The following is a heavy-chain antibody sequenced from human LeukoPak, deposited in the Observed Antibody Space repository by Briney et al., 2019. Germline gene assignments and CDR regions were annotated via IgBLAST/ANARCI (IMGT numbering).Heavy chain of an antibody. CDR3: AKDYYDSSGYYLPPYYFDY. Sequence: PGGSLRLSCAASGFTFSSYAMSWVRQAPGKGLEWVSAISGSGGSTYYADSVKGRFTISRDNSKNTLYLQMNSLRAEDTAVYYCAKDYYDSSGYYLPPYYFDYWGQGTLVTVSS. CDR2: ISGSGGST. CDR1: GFTFSSYA. J-gene: IGHJ4*02. V-gene: IGHV3-23*01. D-gene: IGHD3-22*01.